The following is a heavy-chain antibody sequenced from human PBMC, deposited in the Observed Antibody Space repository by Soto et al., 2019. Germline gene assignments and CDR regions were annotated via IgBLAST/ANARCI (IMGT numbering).Heavy chain of an antibody. CDR3: ARVRISADESGRPFDI. J-gene: IGHJ3*02. D-gene: IGHD1-26*01. V-gene: IGHV3-72*01. Sequence: EVQLVESGGGLVQPGGSLRLSCAASGFTFSDHYMEWVRQAPGKGLEWVGRIRNKANSYSTQYAASVKGRFTISRDDSNTSLSLQMNSLKTEDTAVYYCARVRISADESGRPFDIWGQGTVVTVSS. CDR2: IRNKANSYST. CDR1: GFTFSDHY.